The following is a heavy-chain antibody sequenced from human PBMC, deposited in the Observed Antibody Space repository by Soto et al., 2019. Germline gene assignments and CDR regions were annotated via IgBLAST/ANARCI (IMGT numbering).Heavy chain of an antibody. Sequence: EVQVVESGGGLVQSGGSLRLSCVVSGFNVSSNFMTWVRQAPGKGLEWVSEFYSGGTSYYADSVKGRFTISRDNSKNTVFLQMNNLRADDTTVYYCTPDSLWSPSRFEPWGQGTAVTVSS. D-gene: IGHD2-21*01. V-gene: IGHV3-53*01. CDR2: FYSGGTS. J-gene: IGHJ5*02. CDR1: GFNVSSNF. CDR3: TPDSLWSPSRFEP.